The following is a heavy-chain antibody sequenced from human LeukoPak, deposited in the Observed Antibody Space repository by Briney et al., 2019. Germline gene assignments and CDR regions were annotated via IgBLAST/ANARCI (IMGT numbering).Heavy chain of an antibody. CDR2: INSDGTYK. CDR1: GFTFNRNA. J-gene: IGHJ3*02. V-gene: IGHV3-30*02. Sequence: GGSLRLSCAASGFTFNRNAMHWVRQAPGEGLEWVAFINSDGTYKFYADSVKGRFTISRDNSKNTLYLQMNSLRTEDTAVYYCANVGDNYAFDIWGQGTMVTVSS. CDR3: ANVGDNYAFDI. D-gene: IGHD1-26*01.